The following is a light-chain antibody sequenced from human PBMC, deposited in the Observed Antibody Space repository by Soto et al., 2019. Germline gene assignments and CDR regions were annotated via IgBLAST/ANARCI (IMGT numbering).Light chain of an antibody. Sequence: DIQMTQSPSTLSASLRDRVAITRRASQSISNWLAWYQQKPGKAPKLLIYMASSSESGVPSRLSGSGSGTEFTLTIRSLQPDDVATYYCQQYNSYRTFGQGTKVDIK. V-gene: IGKV1-5*03. CDR1: QSISNW. J-gene: IGKJ1*01. CDR3: QQYNSYRT. CDR2: MAS.